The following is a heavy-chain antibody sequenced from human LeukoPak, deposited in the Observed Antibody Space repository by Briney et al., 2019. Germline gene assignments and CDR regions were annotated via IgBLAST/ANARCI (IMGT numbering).Heavy chain of an antibody. Sequence: GGTLRLSCAASGFTFSSHGINWVRQAPGKGLEWVSGISPSGSISYYADSVKGRFTISRDNSKNTVSLQMNSLRAEDTALYYCARDLDWGAFDAWGQGTLVTVSS. CDR1: GFTFSSHG. D-gene: IGHD3-9*01. CDR2: ISPSGSIS. CDR3: ARDLDWGAFDA. V-gene: IGHV3-23*01. J-gene: IGHJ5*02.